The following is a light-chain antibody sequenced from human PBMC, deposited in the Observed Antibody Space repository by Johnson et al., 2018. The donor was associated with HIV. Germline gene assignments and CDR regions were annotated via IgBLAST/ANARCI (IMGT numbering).Light chain of an antibody. CDR3: VTWDNRMSAYV. CDR1: SSNIGNNY. CDR2: ENN. Sequence: QSVLTQPPSVSAAPGQKVTISCSGSSSNIGNNYVSWYQQLPGTAPKLLIYENNKRPSEIPDRFSGSKSGTSATLGITGLQTGDEADFSCVTWDNRMSAYVFGTGTTVTVL. V-gene: IGLV1-51*02. J-gene: IGLJ1*01.